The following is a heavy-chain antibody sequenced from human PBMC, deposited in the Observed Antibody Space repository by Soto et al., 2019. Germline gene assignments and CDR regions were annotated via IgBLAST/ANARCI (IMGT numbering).Heavy chain of an antibody. CDR1: GGSISSYY. V-gene: IGHV4-59*01. Sequence: PSETLSLACTVSGGSISSYYWSWIRQPPGKGLEWIGYIYYSGSTNYNPSLKSRVTISVDTSKNQFSLKLSSVTAADTAVYYCARGLGYCSGGSCYSPYYYYYYMDVWGKGTTVTVSS. CDR3: ARGLGYCSGGSCYSPYYYYYYMDV. CDR2: IYYSGST. J-gene: IGHJ6*03. D-gene: IGHD2-15*01.